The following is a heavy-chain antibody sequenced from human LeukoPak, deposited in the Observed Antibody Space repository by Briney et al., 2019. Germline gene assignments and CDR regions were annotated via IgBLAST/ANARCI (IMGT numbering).Heavy chain of an antibody. D-gene: IGHD2-2*01. CDR3: AKDYRYCSSTSCLNYFDY. J-gene: IGHJ4*02. CDR2: ISGSGGST. CDR1: GFTFSSYA. Sequence: GGSLRLSCAASGFTFSSYAMSWVRQAPGKGLEWVSAISGSGGSTYYADSVKGRFTISRDNPKNTLYLQMNSLRAEDAAVYYCAKDYRYCSSTSCLNYFDYWGQGTLVTVSS. V-gene: IGHV3-23*01.